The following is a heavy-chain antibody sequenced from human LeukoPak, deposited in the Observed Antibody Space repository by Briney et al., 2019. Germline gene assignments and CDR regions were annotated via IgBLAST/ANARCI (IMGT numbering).Heavy chain of an antibody. CDR2: INAYNGHT. CDR1: GYTFTSHG. Sequence: ASVKVSCKASGYTFTSHGITWVRQAPGQGLEWVGWINAYNGHTNYVQNLQGRATMTTDTYMSTAYMELRSLRSDDTAVYYCARGEYNYFDYWGQGTLVTVSS. J-gene: IGHJ4*02. CDR3: ARGEYNYFDY. D-gene: IGHD2/OR15-2a*01. V-gene: IGHV1-18*01.